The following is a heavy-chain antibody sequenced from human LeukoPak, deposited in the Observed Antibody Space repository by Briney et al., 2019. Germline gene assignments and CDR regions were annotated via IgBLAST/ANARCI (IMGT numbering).Heavy chain of an antibody. J-gene: IGHJ6*02. CDR1: GFTSSNFA. V-gene: IGHV3-23*01. D-gene: IGHD3-16*01. Sequence: GGSLRLSCAAYGFTSSNFAMDWVRQAPGKGLECVSSISGSTGRTYYADSMKGRFTISRDDSKNTVYLEMKNLRAEDTALYFCAKANCGSECFYIMDVWGQGTMVTVSS. CDR3: AKANCGSECFYIMDV. CDR2: ISGSTGRT.